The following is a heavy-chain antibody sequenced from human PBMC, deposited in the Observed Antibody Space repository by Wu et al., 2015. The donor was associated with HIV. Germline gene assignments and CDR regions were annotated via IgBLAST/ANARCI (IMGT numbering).Heavy chain of an antibody. V-gene: IGHV1-69*05. CDR2: IIPIFGTA. CDR1: GGTFSSYA. Sequence: QVQLVQSGAEVKKPGSSVKVSCKASGGTFSSYAISWVRQAPGQGLEWMGGIIPIFGTANYAQKFQGRVTITTDESTSTAYMELSSLRSEDTAVYYCARGRSSYQLLYRSLVYFQHVGPGPPWSTVSS. J-gene: IGHJ1*01. CDR3: ARGRSSYQLLYRSLVYFQH. D-gene: IGHD2-2*02.